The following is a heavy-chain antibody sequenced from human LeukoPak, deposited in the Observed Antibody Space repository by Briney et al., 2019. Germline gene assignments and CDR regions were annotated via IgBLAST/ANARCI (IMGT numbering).Heavy chain of an antibody. D-gene: IGHD6-13*01. CDR3: ARTNSSSGLKGPDY. Sequence: PGGSLRLSCAASGFTFSSYAMSWVRQAPGKGLEWVSAISCSGGSTYYADSVKGRFTISRDNSKNTLYLQMNSLRAEDTAVYHCARTNSSSGLKGPDYWGQGTLVTVSS. V-gene: IGHV3-23*01. CDR1: GFTFSSYA. J-gene: IGHJ4*02. CDR2: ISCSGGST.